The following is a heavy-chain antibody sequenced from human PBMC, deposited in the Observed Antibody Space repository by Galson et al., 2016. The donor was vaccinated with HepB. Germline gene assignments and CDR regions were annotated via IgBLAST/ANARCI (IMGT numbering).Heavy chain of an antibody. CDR2: ISGSSVYI. J-gene: IGHJ4*02. Sequence: SLRLSCAASGFTFSSYSMNWVRPAPGKGLQWVSSISGSSVYIYYADSVKGRFNISRDNAKNSLYLQMNSLRAEDTAVFYCSREASSSLYEGLNYWGQGTLVTVSS. D-gene: IGHD6-13*01. CDR3: SREASSSLYEGLNY. CDR1: GFTFSSYS. V-gene: IGHV3-21*04.